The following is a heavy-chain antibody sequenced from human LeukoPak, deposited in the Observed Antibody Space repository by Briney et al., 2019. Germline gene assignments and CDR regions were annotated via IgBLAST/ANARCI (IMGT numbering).Heavy chain of an antibody. Sequence: GGSLRLSCAASGFTFSSYAMSWVRQGPGKGLEWVSAISGSGGSTYYADSVKGRFTISRDNSKNTLYLQMNSLRAEDTAVYYCAKDIVVVPAAMDDAFDIWGQGTMVTVSS. CDR2: ISGSGGST. J-gene: IGHJ3*02. CDR3: AKDIVVVPAAMDDAFDI. D-gene: IGHD2-2*01. V-gene: IGHV3-23*01. CDR1: GFTFSSYA.